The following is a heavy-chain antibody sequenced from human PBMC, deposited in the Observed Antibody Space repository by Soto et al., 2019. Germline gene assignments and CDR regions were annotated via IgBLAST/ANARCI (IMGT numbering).Heavy chain of an antibody. D-gene: IGHD2-21*02. CDR2: ISAYNGNT. V-gene: IGHV1-18*01. J-gene: IGHJ5*02. CDR1: GYTFTSYG. CDR3: ARDKGAYCGGDCYSTWFDP. Sequence: QVQLVQSGAEVKKPGASVKVSCKASGYTFTSYGISWVRQAPGQGLEWMGWISAYNGNTNYAQKLQGRVTMTTDTSTSTAYMEPRSLTSDDTAVYYCARDKGAYCGGDCYSTWFDPWGQGTLVTVSS.